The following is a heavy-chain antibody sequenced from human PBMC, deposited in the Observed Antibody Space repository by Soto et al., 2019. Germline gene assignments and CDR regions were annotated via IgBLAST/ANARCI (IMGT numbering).Heavy chain of an antibody. CDR1: GYSFTKYW. V-gene: IGHV5-51*01. CDR2: IYPGNSDV. CDR3: HTPSVPTN. Sequence: EVQVVQSGAEVKKPGDSLKISCQASGYSFTKYWIGWVRQVTGKGLEWMGIIYPGNSDVRYSPSFQGQVTISADKSINTAYLQWNSLKASDTAVYFCHTPSVPTNWGQGTLVTVSS. J-gene: IGHJ4*02. D-gene: IGHD2-15*01.